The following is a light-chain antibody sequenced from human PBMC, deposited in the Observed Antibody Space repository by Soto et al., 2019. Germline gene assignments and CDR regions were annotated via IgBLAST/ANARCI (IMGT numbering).Light chain of an antibody. Sequence: DIQMTQSPSTLSASVGDRVTITCRASQSVSSWLAWYQQKPGKAPKLLISKASTLESGVPSRFSGSESGTEFTLTISSLQPDDFASYYCQQYNSPSSFGQGTKLEIK. J-gene: IGKJ2*01. CDR2: KAS. V-gene: IGKV1-5*03. CDR3: QQYNSPSS. CDR1: QSVSSW.